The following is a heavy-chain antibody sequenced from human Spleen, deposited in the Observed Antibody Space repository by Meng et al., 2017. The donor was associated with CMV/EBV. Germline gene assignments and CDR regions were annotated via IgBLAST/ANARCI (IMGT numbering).Heavy chain of an antibody. D-gene: IGHD3-10*01. CDR3: ARDWSTHYYGTGIPLWF. V-gene: IGHV1-18*01. Sequence: ASVKVSCKASGYTFTSYGITWVRQAPGQGLEWMGWISAYNGNTDYARSFQDRVTMTTDTSTSTAYMELRSLRSDDTAVYYCARDWSTHYYGTGIPLWFWGQGTLVTVS. J-gene: IGHJ4*02. CDR1: GYTFTSYG. CDR2: ISAYNGNT.